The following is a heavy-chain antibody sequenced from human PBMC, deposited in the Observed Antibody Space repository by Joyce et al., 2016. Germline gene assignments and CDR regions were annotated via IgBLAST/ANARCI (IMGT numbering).Heavy chain of an antibody. D-gene: IGHD1-26*01. CDR3: ARDGGNTGTYPEQPTFYFEY. CDR1: GFTFTNYP. J-gene: IGHJ4*02. Sequence: QVQLVESGGGVVQPGKSLRLSCAASGFTFTNYPLHWVRQAPGKGMEGVAGISYDGSNQYYADSVRGQFTISRDISKNTLYVQMNSLRPEDTAVYYCARDGGNTGTYPEQPTFYFEYWGQGTLVAVSS. V-gene: IGHV3-30*04. CDR2: ISYDGSNQ.